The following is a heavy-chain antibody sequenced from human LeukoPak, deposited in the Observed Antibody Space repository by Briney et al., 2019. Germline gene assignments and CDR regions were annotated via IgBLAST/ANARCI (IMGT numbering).Heavy chain of an antibody. Sequence: SETLSLTCTVSGGSISSYYWSWIRQPAGKGLEWIGRIYTSGSTNYNPSLKSRVTMSVDTSKNQFSLKLSSVTAADTAVYYCVRDVHYYDSSGYYDYWGQGTLVTVSS. CDR1: GGSISSYY. CDR3: VRDVHYYDSSGYYDY. J-gene: IGHJ4*02. V-gene: IGHV4-4*07. CDR2: IYTSGST. D-gene: IGHD3-22*01.